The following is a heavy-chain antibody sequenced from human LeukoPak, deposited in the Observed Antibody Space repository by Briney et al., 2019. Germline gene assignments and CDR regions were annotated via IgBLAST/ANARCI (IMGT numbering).Heavy chain of an antibody. J-gene: IGHJ4*02. D-gene: IGHD3-10*01. Sequence: SETLSLTCTVSGGSISSYYWNWIRQPPGKGLDWIGYIHYSGSTNYNPSLKSRVTISVDTSKNQFSLKLTSVTAADTAVYYCSRHEAYSGSGNQKGLDYWGQGTLVTVSS. CDR2: IHYSGST. V-gene: IGHV4-59*08. CDR1: GGSISSYY. CDR3: SRHEAYSGSGNQKGLDY.